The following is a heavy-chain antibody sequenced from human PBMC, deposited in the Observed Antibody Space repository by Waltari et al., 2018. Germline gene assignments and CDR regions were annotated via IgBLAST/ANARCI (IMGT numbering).Heavy chain of an antibody. V-gene: IGHV3-23*01. CDR1: GLTLGRYT. J-gene: IGHJ4*02. CDR2: IGGSGIST. D-gene: IGHD6-13*01. Sequence: EVQLLESGGGLVQPGGSLRLSCVASGLTLGRYTWSWVRQAPGKGLEWVSSIGGSGISTYYADSVKGRFTISRDNSKDTLYLQINSLRAEDTAVYYCAKDIAPAGTRYFDYWGQGTLVTVSS. CDR3: AKDIAPAGTRYFDY.